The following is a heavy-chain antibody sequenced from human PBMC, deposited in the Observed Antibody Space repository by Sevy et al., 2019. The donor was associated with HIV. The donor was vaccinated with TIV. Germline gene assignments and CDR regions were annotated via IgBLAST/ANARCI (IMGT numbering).Heavy chain of an antibody. J-gene: IGHJ4*02. D-gene: IGHD1-1*01. Sequence: GGSLRLSCTASGFTFTDYAMNWVRQTPGRGLEWVAFFKRKADGGTLDHAASVKGRFTISRDDCKNIAYLKMNDLKAEDTGFYYCTRWKGGQSVIDYWGQGALVTVSS. V-gene: IGHV3-49*04. CDR2: FKRKADGGTL. CDR3: TRWKGGQSVIDY. CDR1: GFTFTDYA.